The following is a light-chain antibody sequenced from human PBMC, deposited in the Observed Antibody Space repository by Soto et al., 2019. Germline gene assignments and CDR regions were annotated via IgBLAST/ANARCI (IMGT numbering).Light chain of an antibody. V-gene: IGKV3-20*01. Sequence: EIVLTQSPGTLSLSPGERATLSFRASQSVTSTYLAWYKQKPGQAPRLLIYGASSRATGIPERFSGSGSGTDFTLTISRLEPEDFAVYYCQQYGSSPYTFGQGTKLEIK. CDR3: QQYGSSPYT. J-gene: IGKJ2*01. CDR2: GAS. CDR1: QSVTSTY.